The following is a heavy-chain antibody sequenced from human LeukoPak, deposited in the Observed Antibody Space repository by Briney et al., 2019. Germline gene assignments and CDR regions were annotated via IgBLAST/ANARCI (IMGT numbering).Heavy chain of an antibody. Sequence: GGSLRLSCAASGFTFSSYGMSWVRQAPGKGLEWVSSIIGTGGSTHYADSVRGRFTISRDNAKNSLYLQMNSLRAEDTAVYYCAREEVYCGGDCYSKGYYYMDVWGKGTTVTVSS. CDR1: GFTFSSYG. D-gene: IGHD2-21*02. CDR2: IIGTGGST. V-gene: IGHV3-23*01. J-gene: IGHJ6*03. CDR3: AREEVYCGGDCYSKGYYYMDV.